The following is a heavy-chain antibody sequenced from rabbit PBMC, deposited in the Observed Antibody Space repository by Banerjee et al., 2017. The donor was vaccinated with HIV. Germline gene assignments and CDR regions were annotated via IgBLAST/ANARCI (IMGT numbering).Heavy chain of an antibody. CDR2: NYADNSGSA. D-gene: IGHD1-1*01. Sequence: QEQLVESGGGLVKPEGSLTLTCTASGFSFSSSYYMCWVRQAPGKGLEWIGCNYADNSGSAYYASWAKGRFTISKTSSTTVTLQMTSLTAADTATYFCARDHASYSGYYFTLWGPGTLVTVS. J-gene: IGHJ4*01. CDR3: ARDHASYSGYYFTL. CDR1: GFSFSSSYY. V-gene: IGHV1S45*01.